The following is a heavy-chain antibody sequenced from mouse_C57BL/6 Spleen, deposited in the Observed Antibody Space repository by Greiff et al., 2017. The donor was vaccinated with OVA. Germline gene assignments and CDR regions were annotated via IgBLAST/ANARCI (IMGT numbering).Heavy chain of an antibody. D-gene: IGHD4-1*01. CDR3: VRHGTWFAY. V-gene: IGHV10-1*01. J-gene: IGHJ3*01. CDR1: GFSFTTYA. CDR2: IRSKSNNYAT. Sequence: EVQLVESGGGLVQPKGSLKLSCAASGFSFTTYAMNWVRQAPGKGLEWVARIRSKSNNYATYYADSVKDRFTISRDNSESMLYLQINNLKTEDTAMYYCVRHGTWFAYWGQGTLVTVSA.